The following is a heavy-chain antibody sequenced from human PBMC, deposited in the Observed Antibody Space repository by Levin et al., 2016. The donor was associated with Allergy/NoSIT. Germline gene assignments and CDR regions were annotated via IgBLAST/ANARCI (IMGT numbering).Heavy chain of an antibody. V-gene: IGHV3-23*01. Sequence: GGSLRLSCAASGFTFSSYAMSWVRQAPGKGLEWVSAISGSGGSTYYADSVKGRFTISRDNSKNTLYLQMNSLRAEDTAVYYCAKDHKPYYDILTGQFDPWGQGTLVTVSS. J-gene: IGHJ5*02. CDR2: ISGSGGST. CDR1: GFTFSSYA. CDR3: AKDHKPYYDILTGQFDP. D-gene: IGHD3-9*01.